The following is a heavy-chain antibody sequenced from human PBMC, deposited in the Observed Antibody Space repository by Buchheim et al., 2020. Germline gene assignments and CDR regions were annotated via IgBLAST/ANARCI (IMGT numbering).Heavy chain of an antibody. CDR1: GFIFSIYA. Sequence: QVQLVESGGGVVQPGRSLRLSCAASGFIFSIYAMLWVRQAPGKGLEWVAVIWVDGSNKYYADSVKGRFTTSRDNSKNTLYLQMNRLRAVDTAVYYCARGDLGSTWYGHYWGQGTL. V-gene: IGHV3-33*01. D-gene: IGHD6-13*01. CDR3: ARGDLGSTWYGHY. J-gene: IGHJ4*02. CDR2: IWVDGSNK.